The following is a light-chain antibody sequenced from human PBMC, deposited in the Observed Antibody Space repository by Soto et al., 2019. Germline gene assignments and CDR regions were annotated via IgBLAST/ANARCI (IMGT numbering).Light chain of an antibody. V-gene: IGLV2-23*01. CDR2: EGS. Sequence: QSALTQPASVSGSPGQSINISCTGTSSDVGSYNLVSWYQQHPGKAPKLMIYEGSKRPSGVSNRFSGSKSGNTASLTISGLQAEDEADYYCCSYAGKVFGGGTKLTVL. CDR1: SSDVGSYNL. J-gene: IGLJ2*01. CDR3: CSYAGKV.